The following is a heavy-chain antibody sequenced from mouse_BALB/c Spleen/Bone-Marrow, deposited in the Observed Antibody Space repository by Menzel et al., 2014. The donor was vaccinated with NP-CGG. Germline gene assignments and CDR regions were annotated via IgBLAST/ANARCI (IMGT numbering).Heavy chain of an antibody. CDR2: ISTYYGDA. J-gene: IGHJ2*01. CDR1: GYTFTDYA. Sequence: VMLVESGAELVRPGVSVKISCKGSGYTFTDYAMHWVKQSHAKSLEWIGVISTYYGDASYNQKFKGKATMTVDKSSSTAYKELARLTSEDSAIYYCAKEGNGNLDYWGQGTTLTVSS. V-gene: IGHV1S137*01. D-gene: IGHD2-1*01. CDR3: AKEGNGNLDY.